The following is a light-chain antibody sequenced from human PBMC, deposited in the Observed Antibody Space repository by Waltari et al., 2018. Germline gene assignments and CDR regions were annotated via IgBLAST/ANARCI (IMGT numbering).Light chain of an antibody. CDR3: CSYAVTSSYYV. J-gene: IGLJ1*01. Sequence: QSVLTQPPSVSGSPGHSVTISCTGTSSDVGGYDFVSWYQQDPGKAPKLLIFDVTKRPSGVPSRFSASKSGNTASLTISGLQAEDEADYYCCSYAVTSSYYVFGGGTKVIV. CDR2: DVT. CDR1: SSDVGGYDF. V-gene: IGLV2-11*01.